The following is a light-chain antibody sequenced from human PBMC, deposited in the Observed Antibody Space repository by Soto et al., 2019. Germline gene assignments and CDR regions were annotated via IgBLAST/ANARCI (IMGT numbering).Light chain of an antibody. CDR3: QQYNDYSTWT. CDR2: DAT. Sequence: DIQMTQSPSSLSASVGDRVVITCRASQSLGTYLNWYQQKPGKAPKVLIWDATTLHRGVSSRFSGSGFGTEFTLTISSLQPDDSATYYCQQYNDYSTWTFGQGTRWIS. CDR1: QSLGTY. V-gene: IGKV1-5*01. J-gene: IGKJ1*01.